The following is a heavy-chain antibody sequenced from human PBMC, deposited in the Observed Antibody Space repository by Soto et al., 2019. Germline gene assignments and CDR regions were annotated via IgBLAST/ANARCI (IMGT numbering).Heavy chain of an antibody. J-gene: IGHJ4*02. V-gene: IGHV4-39*01. CDR3: SRTGQQWAIYSFDF. Sequence: SETLALTCTVSGGSISSSSYYWGWIRQPPGKGLEGIGNIYYDGSTHYNPSLKRRVTISVDTSKNQFSLKLSSVTAADTAVYYFSRTGQQWAIYSFDFWGQGTLVTVSS. D-gene: IGHD6-19*01. CDR1: GGSISSSSYY. CDR2: IYYDGST.